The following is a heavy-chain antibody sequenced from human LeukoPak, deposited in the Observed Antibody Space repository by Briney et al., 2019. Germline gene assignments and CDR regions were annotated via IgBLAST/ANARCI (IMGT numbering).Heavy chain of an antibody. CDR3: AKTVAILWFGEFMYYFDY. J-gene: IGHJ4*02. CDR2: ISGSGGST. Sequence: GGSLRRSCAASGFTFSSYAMSWVRQAPGKGLEWVSAISGSGGSTYYADSVKGRFTISRDNSKNTLYLQMNSLRAEDTAVYYCAKTVAILWFGEFMYYFDYWGQGTLVTVSS. CDR1: GFTFSSYA. D-gene: IGHD3-10*01. V-gene: IGHV3-23*01.